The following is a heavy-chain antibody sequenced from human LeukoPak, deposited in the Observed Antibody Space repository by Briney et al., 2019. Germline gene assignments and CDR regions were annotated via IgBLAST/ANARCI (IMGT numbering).Heavy chain of an antibody. Sequence: GGSLRLSCAASGFTFSSYEMTWVRQAPGKGLEWVSSISSGGTTIYYADAVKGRFAIPRVKAKNSLSLQMNSLRAADTVVYYCARSYGGSGDFWGRGTLVTVSS. CDR1: GFTFSSYE. CDR2: ISSGGTTI. J-gene: IGHJ4*02. CDR3: ARSYGGSGDF. D-gene: IGHD4-23*01. V-gene: IGHV3-48*03.